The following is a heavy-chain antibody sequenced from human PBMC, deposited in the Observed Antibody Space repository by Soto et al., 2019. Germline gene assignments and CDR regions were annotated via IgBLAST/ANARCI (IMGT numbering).Heavy chain of an antibody. J-gene: IGHJ6*02. CDR1: GYTFTSYG. V-gene: IGHV1-18*01. CDR3: ARDPLPYSSGWYYYYYGMDV. Sequence: QVQLVQSGAEVKKPGASVKVSCKASGYTFTSYGISWVRQAPGQGLEWMGWISAYNGNTNYAQKLQGRVTMTTDTSTSTAYMELRSLRSDDTAVHYCARDPLPYSSGWYYYYYGMDVWGQGTTVTVSS. CDR2: ISAYNGNT. D-gene: IGHD6-19*01.